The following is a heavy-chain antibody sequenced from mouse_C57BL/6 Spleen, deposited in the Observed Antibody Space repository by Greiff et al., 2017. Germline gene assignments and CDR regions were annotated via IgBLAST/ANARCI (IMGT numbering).Heavy chain of an antibody. J-gene: IGHJ2*02. CDR3: ASDGYYFDY. CDR2: ISSGSRTI. Sequence: EVQLKESGGGLVKPGGSLKLSCAASGFTFSDYGMHWVRPAPEKGLEWVAYISSGSRTIYSADPVKGRFAISRDHAKNTLFLQMTSLRAEDTAMYYCASDGYYFDYWGQGTSLTVSS. D-gene: IGHD2-3*01. V-gene: IGHV5-17*01. CDR1: GFTFSDYG.